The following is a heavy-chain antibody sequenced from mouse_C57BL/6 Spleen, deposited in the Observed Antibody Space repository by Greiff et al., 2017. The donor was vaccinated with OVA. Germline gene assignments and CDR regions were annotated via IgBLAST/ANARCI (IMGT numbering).Heavy chain of an antibody. Sequence: QVQLQQSGAELVRPGASVTLSCKASGYTFTDYEMHWVKQTPVHGLEWIGAIDPETGGTAYNQKFKGKAILTADKSSSTAYMELRSLTSEDSAVYYCTRVRGGYDGYYDYWGQGTTLTVSS. J-gene: IGHJ2*01. CDR2: IDPETGGT. CDR1: GYTFTDYE. CDR3: TRVRGGYDGYYDY. V-gene: IGHV1-15*01. D-gene: IGHD2-3*01.